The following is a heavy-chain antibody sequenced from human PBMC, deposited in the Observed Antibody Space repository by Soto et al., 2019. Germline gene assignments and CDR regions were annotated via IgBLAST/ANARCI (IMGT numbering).Heavy chain of an antibody. CDR1: GYTFTGYY. Sequence: ASVKVSCKASGYTFTGYYMHWLRQSPGQGLEWMGWINPNSGGTNYAQKFQGRVTMTRDTSISTAYMELSRLRSDDTAVYYCARDTLIAAAGPIDYWGQGTLVTVSS. CDR3: ARDTLIAAAGPIDY. D-gene: IGHD6-13*01. CDR2: INPNSGGT. V-gene: IGHV1-2*02. J-gene: IGHJ4*02.